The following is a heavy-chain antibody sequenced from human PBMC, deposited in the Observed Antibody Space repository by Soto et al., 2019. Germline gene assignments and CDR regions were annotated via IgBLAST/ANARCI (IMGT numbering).Heavy chain of an antibody. Sequence: QVQLVESGGGVVQPGRSLRLSCAASGFTFSSYGMRWVRQAPGKGLEWVAVLWYDGSNKYYADSVKGRLTISRDNSKNALYLQMTSLRAEDTAVYYWARGAGGSSDYYCYGMDVWGQGTTVTVAS. CDR2: LWYDGSNK. CDR1: GFTFSSYG. J-gene: IGHJ6*02. D-gene: IGHD2-15*01. CDR3: ARGAGGSSDYYCYGMDV. V-gene: IGHV3-33*01.